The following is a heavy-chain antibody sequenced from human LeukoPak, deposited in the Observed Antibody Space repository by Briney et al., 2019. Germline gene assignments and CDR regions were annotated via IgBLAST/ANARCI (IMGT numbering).Heavy chain of an antibody. D-gene: IGHD2-15*01. CDR3: AREEGCSGGRCYDFDY. CDR1: GFTFSSYG. Sequence: GGSLRLSCAASGFTFSSYGMHWVRQAPGKGLEWVSYISSSSRSIHDADSVKGRFTISRDNAKNSLYLHMNSLRAEDTAVYYCAREEGCSGGRCYDFDYWGQGALVIVSS. CDR2: ISSSSRSI. V-gene: IGHV3-48*01. J-gene: IGHJ4*02.